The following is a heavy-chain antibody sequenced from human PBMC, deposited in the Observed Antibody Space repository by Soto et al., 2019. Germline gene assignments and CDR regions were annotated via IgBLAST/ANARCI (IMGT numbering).Heavy chain of an antibody. J-gene: IGHJ4*02. CDR1: GGSISSGGYY. CDR2: IYYSGST. CDR3: ARVSRDYYGSRSYSYFDY. V-gene: IGHV4-31*03. Sequence: PSETLSLTCTVSGGSISSGGYYWSWIRQHPGKVLEWIGYIYYSGSTFYNPSLKSRVTISVDTSKNQFSLKLSSVTAADTAVYYCARVSRDYYGSRSYSYFDYWGQGTLVTVSS. D-gene: IGHD3-10*01.